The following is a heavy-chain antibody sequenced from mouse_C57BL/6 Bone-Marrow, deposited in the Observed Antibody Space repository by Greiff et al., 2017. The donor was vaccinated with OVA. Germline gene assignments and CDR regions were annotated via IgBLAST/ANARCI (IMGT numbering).Heavy chain of an antibody. J-gene: IGHJ2*01. CDR3: ARFDTTESFDY. V-gene: IGHV1-31*01. D-gene: IGHD1-1*01. Sequence: EVKLQESGPELVKPGASVKISCKASGYSFTGYYMHWVKQSHGNILDWIGYIYPYNGVSSYNQKFKGKATLTVDKSSSTAYMELRSLTSENSAVYSCARFDTTESFDYWGQGTTLTVSS. CDR1: GYSFTGYY. CDR2: IYPYNGVS.